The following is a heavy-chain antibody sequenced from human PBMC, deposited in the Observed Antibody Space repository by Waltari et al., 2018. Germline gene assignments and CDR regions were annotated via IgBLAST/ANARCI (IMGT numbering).Heavy chain of an antibody. J-gene: IGHJ6*02. CDR3: ARDSYCSSTSCYTWYYYYGMDV. CDR1: GGSISSYS. CDR2: IYTSGST. Sequence: QVQLQESGPGLVKPSETLSLTCTVSGGSISSYSWSWIRQPAGKGLGWIGRIYTSGSTNYNPSLKSRVTMSVDTSKNQFSLKLSSVTAADTAVYYCARDSYCSSTSCYTWYYYYGMDVWGQGTTVTVSS. D-gene: IGHD2-2*02. V-gene: IGHV4-4*07.